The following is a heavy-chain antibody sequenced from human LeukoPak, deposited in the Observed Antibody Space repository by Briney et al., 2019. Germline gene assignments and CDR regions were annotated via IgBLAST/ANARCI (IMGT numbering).Heavy chain of an antibody. V-gene: IGHV3-23*01. D-gene: IGHD3-10*01. CDR3: AKGYSYGSGSYYLHFDY. CDR1: GITFSNYA. Sequence: GGSLRPSCAASGITFSNYAMTWVRQAPGKGLEWVSAISGSGGSTYYADSVKGRFTISRDNSKNTLYLQMNSLRAEDTAVYYCAKGYSYGSGSYYLHFDYWGQGTLVTVSS. CDR2: ISGSGGST. J-gene: IGHJ4*02.